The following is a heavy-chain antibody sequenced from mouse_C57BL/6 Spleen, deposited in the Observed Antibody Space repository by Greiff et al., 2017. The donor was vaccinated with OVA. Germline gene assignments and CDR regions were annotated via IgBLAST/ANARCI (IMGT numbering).Heavy chain of an antibody. CDR1: GYTFTSYW. Sequence: QVQLQQPGAELVMPGASVKLSCKASGYTFTSYWMHWVKQRPGQGLEWIGEIDPSDSYTNYNQKFKSKSTLTVDKSSSTAYMQLSSLTSEDAAVYYCARRDYFDYWGQGTTLTVSS. CDR3: ARRDYFDY. V-gene: IGHV1-69*01. J-gene: IGHJ2*01. CDR2: IDPSDSYT.